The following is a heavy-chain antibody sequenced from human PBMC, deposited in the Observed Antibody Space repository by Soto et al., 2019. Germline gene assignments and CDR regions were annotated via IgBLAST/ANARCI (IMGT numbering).Heavy chain of an antibody. J-gene: IGHJ4*02. V-gene: IGHV3-21*01. CDR2: ISSSSSYI. Sequence: GGSLRLSCAASGFTFSSYSMNWVRQAPGRGLEWVSSISSSSSYIYYADSVKGRFTSSRDNAKNSLYLQRNSLRDEDTAVYCCARALGYDSSGYSDYWGQGTLVTVSS. D-gene: IGHD3-22*01. CDR3: ARALGYDSSGYSDY. CDR1: GFTFSSYS.